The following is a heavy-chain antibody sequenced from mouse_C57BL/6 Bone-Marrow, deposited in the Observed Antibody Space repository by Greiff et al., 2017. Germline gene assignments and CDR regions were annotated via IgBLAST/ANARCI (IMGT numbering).Heavy chain of an antibody. CDR2: IYPRSGNT. D-gene: IGHD4-1*01. CDR1: GYTFTSYG. J-gene: IGHJ4*01. V-gene: IGHV1-81*01. Sequence: QVQLQQSGAELARPGASVKLSCKASGYTFTSYGISWVKQRTGQGLEWIGEIYPRSGNTYYNEKFKGKATLTADKSSSTEYMELRSLTSEDSAVYFGARPELGRGKKNYAMDYWGQGTSVTVSS. CDR3: ARPELGRGKKNYAMDY.